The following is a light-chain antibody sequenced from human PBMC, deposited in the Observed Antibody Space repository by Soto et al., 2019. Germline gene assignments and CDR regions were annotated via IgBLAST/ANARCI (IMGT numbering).Light chain of an antibody. J-gene: IGLJ3*02. V-gene: IGLV3-21*02. CDR2: DDY. CDR1: NIGSKS. Sequence: SYELTQPPSVSGAPGQTATITCGGHNIGSKSVHWYQLKPGQAPVLVVYDDYDRPSGIPERISGSNSGNTATLTISRVEAGDEADYFCQVWDSSGDHWVFGGGTKLTVL. CDR3: QVWDSSGDHWV.